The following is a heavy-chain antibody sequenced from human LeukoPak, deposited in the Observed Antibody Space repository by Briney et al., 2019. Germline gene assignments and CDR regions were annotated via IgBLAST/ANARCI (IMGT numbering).Heavy chain of an antibody. Sequence: GGSLRLSCAASGFTFSSYAMSWVRQAPGKGLEWVSTMSGTGGVTHYADSVRGRFTISRDNSKNTLFLQMNSLRAEDTAVYYCARDAFSGWYYFDYWGQGTLVTVSS. CDR2: MSGTGGVT. CDR1: GFTFSSYA. V-gene: IGHV3-23*01. CDR3: ARDAFSGWYYFDY. D-gene: IGHD6-19*01. J-gene: IGHJ4*02.